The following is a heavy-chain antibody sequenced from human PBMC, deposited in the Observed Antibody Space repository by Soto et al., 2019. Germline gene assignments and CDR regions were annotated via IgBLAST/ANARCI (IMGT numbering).Heavy chain of an antibody. J-gene: IGHJ4*02. Sequence: GGSLRLSCAASGFTFSSHAMSWVRQAPGKGLEWVSAISGSGGSTYYADSVKGRFTISRDNSKNTLYLQMNSLRAEDTAVYYCAKTFRLRLGELSLYRWGGYYFDYWGQGTLVTVSS. CDR2: ISGSGGST. D-gene: IGHD3-16*02. V-gene: IGHV3-23*01. CDR3: AKTFRLRLGELSLYRWGGYYFDY. CDR1: GFTFSSHA.